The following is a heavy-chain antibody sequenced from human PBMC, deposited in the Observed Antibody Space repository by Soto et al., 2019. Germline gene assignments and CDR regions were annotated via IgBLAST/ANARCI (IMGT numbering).Heavy chain of an antibody. D-gene: IGHD6-19*01. J-gene: IGHJ4*02. Sequence: EVQLVESGGGLVQPGGSLRLSCAASGFTFSDHYLDWVRQSPGKGLEWVGRSRNKANRYTTDYAAFVKGRFTISRDDSRTSLYLQMNSLKTEDTAVYDCARVRAVAGTGYFGYWGQGTKVTDSS. CDR2: SRNKANRYTT. V-gene: IGHV3-72*01. CDR1: GFTFSDHY. CDR3: ARVRAVAGTGYFGY.